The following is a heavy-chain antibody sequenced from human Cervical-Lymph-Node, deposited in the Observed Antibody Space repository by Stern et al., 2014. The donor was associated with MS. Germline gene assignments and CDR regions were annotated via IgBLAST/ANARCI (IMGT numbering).Heavy chain of an antibody. CDR3: ARDGRGARFGDLDY. CDR2: IWYDGSNT. J-gene: IGHJ4*02. V-gene: IGHV3-33*01. D-gene: IGHD3-10*02. Sequence: VQLVESGGGVVQPGRSLRLSCAASGVTFSSYGMHWVRQAPGKGLEWVAVIWYDGSNTYYADSVQGRFTISIDNSKNTLYLQMNSLRAEDTAVYYCARDGRGARFGDLDYWGQGTLVTVSS. CDR1: GVTFSSYG.